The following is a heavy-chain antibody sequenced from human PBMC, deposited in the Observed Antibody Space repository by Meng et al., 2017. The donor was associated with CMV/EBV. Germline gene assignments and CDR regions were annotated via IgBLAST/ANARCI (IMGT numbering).Heavy chain of an antibody. D-gene: IGHD2-2*02. CDR2: IIPILGIA. CDR3: ASPYSYCSSTSCYSIEDYYSMDV. J-gene: IGHJ6*02. CDR1: GGTFSSYA. V-gene: IGHV1-69*10. Sequence: SVKVSCKASGGTFSSYAISWVRQAPGQGLEWMGGIIPILGIANYAQKFQGRVTITADKSTSTAYMGLSSLRSEDTAVYYCASPYSYCSSTSCYSIEDYYSMDVWGQGTTVTVSS.